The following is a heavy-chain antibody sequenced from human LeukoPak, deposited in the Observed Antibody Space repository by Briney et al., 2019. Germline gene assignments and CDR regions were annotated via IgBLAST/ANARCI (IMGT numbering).Heavy chain of an antibody. CDR1: GFTFDDYA. CDR3: AKDISYDSSGYSVDY. D-gene: IGHD3-22*01. CDR2: ISWNRGSI. V-gene: IGHV3-9*01. Sequence: PGGSLRLSCAASGFTFDDYAMHWVRQAPGKGLEWVSGISWNRGSIGYADSVKGRFTISRDNAKNSLYLQMSSLRAEDTALYYCAKDISYDSSGYSVDYWGQGTLVTVSS. J-gene: IGHJ4*02.